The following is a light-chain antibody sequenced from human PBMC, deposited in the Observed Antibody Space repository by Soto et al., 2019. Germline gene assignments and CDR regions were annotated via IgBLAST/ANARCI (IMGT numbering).Light chain of an antibody. Sequence: QSALTQPASVSGSPGQSITIYCTGTSSDVGDYNFVSWYQQLPGKAPKLMIYEVSHRPSGVSNRFSGSKSGNTASLTISGLLAEDEAHYYCSSHTSSSIWVFGGGTKVTVL. CDR3: SSHTSSSIWV. J-gene: IGLJ3*02. CDR2: EVS. CDR1: SSDVGDYNF. V-gene: IGLV2-14*03.